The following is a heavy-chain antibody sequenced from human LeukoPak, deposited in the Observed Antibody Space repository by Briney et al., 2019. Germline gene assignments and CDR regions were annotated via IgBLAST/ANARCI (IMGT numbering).Heavy chain of an antibody. CDR3: AKDNYYGSGSFGY. J-gene: IGHJ4*02. D-gene: IGHD3-10*01. CDR1: GFTFSSYA. V-gene: IGHV3-23*01. CDR2: ISGSGGST. Sequence: PGGSLRLSCAASGFTFSSYAMSWVRQAPGEGLEWVSAISGSGGSTYYADSVKGRFTISRDNSKNTLYLQMNSLRAEDTAVYYCAKDNYYGSGSFGYWGQGTLVTVSS.